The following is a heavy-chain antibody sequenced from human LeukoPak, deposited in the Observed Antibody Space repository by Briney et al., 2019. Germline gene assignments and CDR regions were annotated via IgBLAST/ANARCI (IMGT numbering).Heavy chain of an antibody. CDR2: IRQDRSEE. CDR1: GFIFGGFW. Sequence: PGGSLRLSCAASGFIFGGFWMNWVRQAPGKGLEWVANIRQDRSEEYYVDSVKGRFTISRDNAKKSLYLQMNSLRADDTAVYYCARVDPYGGNSKGAFDIWGQGTMVIVSS. V-gene: IGHV3-7*01. J-gene: IGHJ3*02. D-gene: IGHD4-23*01. CDR3: ARVDPYGGNSKGAFDI.